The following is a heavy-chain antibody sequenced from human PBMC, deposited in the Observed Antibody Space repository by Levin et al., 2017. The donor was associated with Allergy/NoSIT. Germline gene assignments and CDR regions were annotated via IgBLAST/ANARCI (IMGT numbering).Heavy chain of an antibody. Sequence: GGSLRLSCAASGFTFSGSAMHWVRQASGKGLEWVGRIRSKANSYATAYAASVKGRFTISRDDSKNTAYLQMNSLKTEDTAVYYCTSPGIAGIDAFDIWGQGTMVTVSS. CDR1: GFTFSGSA. J-gene: IGHJ3*02. CDR3: TSPGIAGIDAFDI. CDR2: IRSKANSYAT. D-gene: IGHD6-13*01. V-gene: IGHV3-73*01.